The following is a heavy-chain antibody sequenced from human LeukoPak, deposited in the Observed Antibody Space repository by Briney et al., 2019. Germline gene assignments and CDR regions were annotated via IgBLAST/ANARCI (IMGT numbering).Heavy chain of an antibody. V-gene: IGHV3-30*02. Sequence: GGSLRLSCAASGFSFSSYGMHWVRQAPGKGLEWVAFIRNDGSNKYYADSVKGRFTISRDNTKNTLYLQMNSLRAEDTAVYYCAKPGGASSIAYWGQGTLVTVPS. CDR2: IRNDGSNK. CDR1: GFSFSSYG. CDR3: AKPGGASSIAY. D-gene: IGHD6-6*01. J-gene: IGHJ4*02.